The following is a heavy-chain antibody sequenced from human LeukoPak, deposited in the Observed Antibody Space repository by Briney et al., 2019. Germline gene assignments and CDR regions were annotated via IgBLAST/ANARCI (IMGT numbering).Heavy chain of an antibody. Sequence: GASVKVSCKASGGTFSSYAISWVRQAPGQGLEWMGWMNPNSGNTGYAQKFQGRVTITRNTSISTAYMELSSLRSEDTAVYYCARAKEHTTIFGVVITYYFDYWGQGTLVTVSS. D-gene: IGHD3-3*01. CDR3: ARAKEHTTIFGVVITYYFDY. V-gene: IGHV1-8*03. J-gene: IGHJ4*02. CDR1: GGTFSSYA. CDR2: MNPNSGNT.